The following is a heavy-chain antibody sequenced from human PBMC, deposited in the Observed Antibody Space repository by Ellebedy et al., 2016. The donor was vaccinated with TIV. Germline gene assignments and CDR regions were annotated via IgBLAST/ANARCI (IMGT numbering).Heavy chain of an antibody. D-gene: IGHD2-2*01. CDR2: INHSGST. Sequence: MPSETLSLTCAVYGGSFSGYYWSWIRQPPGKGLEWIGEINHSGSTNYNPSLKSRVTISVDTSKNQFSLKLSSVTAADTAVYYCARGTVCSSTSCSAGFDYWGQGTLVTVSS. V-gene: IGHV4-34*01. CDR1: GGSFSGYY. CDR3: ARGTVCSSTSCSAGFDY. J-gene: IGHJ4*02.